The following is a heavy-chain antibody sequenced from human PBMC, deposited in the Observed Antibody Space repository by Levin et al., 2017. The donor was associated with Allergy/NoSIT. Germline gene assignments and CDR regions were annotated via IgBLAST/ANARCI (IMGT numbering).Heavy chain of an antibody. V-gene: IGHV3-23*01. D-gene: IGHD1-26*01. J-gene: IGHJ4*02. Sequence: PGGSLRLSCAASGFTFSSYAMSWVRQAPGKGLEWVSAISGSGGSTYYADSVKGRFTISRDNSKNTLYLQMNSLRAEDTAVYYCAKDLKWELLPNAFDYWGQGTLVTVSS. CDR2: ISGSGGST. CDR3: AKDLKWELLPNAFDY. CDR1: GFTFSSYA.